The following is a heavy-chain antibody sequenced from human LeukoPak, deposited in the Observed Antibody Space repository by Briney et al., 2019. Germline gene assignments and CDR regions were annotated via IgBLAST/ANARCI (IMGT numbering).Heavy chain of an antibody. CDR3: ARHDWAY. Sequence: PSETLSLTCTVSSGSISSYYWSWIRQPPGKGLEWIGYIYYSGSTNYNPSLKSRVTISVDTSKNQFSLKLSSVTAADTAVYYCARHDWAYWGQGTLVTVSS. J-gene: IGHJ4*02. CDR2: IYYSGST. D-gene: IGHD2-21*01. V-gene: IGHV4-59*08. CDR1: SGSISSYY.